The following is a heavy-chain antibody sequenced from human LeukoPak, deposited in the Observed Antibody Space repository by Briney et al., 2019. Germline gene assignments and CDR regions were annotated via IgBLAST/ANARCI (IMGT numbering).Heavy chain of an antibody. CDR3: ARRYYYNLGSFPFDF. J-gene: IGHJ4*02. CDR2: IHNSGTT. CDR1: GGPFSGYF. D-gene: IGHD3-10*01. Sequence: SETLSLTCAVSGGPFSGYFWSWIRQPPGKGLEWIGEIHNSGTTNYNPSLNSRVTISEDTSKNQIYLNLRSVTAADAAVYYCARRYYYNLGSFPFDFWGQGTLVTVSS. V-gene: IGHV4-34*01.